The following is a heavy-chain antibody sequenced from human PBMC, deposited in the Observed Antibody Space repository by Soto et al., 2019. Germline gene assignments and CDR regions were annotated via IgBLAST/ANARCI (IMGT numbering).Heavy chain of an antibody. Sequence: ASVKVSSKVSGYTFTEISIHWVRQALRTGSDCVFGFEPEDGETIYAQKFKGRVTMTEDTSTDTAYMELSSLRSEDTAVYYCAATVVIPLPYYDYGMDVWG. D-gene: IGHD4-17*01. V-gene: IGHV1-24*01. CDR2: FEPEDGET. J-gene: IGHJ6*02. CDR3: AATVVIPLPYYDYGMDV. CDR1: GYTFTEIS.